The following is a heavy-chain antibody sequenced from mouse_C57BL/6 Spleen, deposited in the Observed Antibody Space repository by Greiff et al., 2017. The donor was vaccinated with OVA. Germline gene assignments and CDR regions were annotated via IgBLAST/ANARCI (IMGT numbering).Heavy chain of an antibody. J-gene: IGHJ3*01. D-gene: IGHD2-4*01. Sequence: QVQLQQPGAEVVRPGSSVKLSCKASGYTFTSYWMDWVKQRPGQGLEWIGNIYPSDSETHYNQKFKDKATLTVDKSSSTAYMQLSSLTSEDSAVYYCASRYDYDGFAYWGQGTLVTVSA. CDR3: ASRYDYDGFAY. CDR1: GYTFTSYW. CDR2: IYPSDSET. V-gene: IGHV1-61*01.